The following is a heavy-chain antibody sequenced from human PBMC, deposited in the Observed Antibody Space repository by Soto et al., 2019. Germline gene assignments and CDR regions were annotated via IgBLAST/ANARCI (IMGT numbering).Heavy chain of an antibody. J-gene: IGHJ3*02. CDR2: INPSGGST. CDR1: GYTFTSYY. D-gene: IGHD3-22*01. V-gene: IGHV1-46*01. CDR3: ARYRRAAYYYDSSGSPDAFDI. Sequence: ASVKVSCKASGYTFTSYYMHWVRQAPGQGLEWMGIINPSGGSTSYAQKFQGRVTMTRDTSTSTVYMELSSLRSEDTAVYYCARYRRAAYYYDSSGSPDAFDIWGQATMVTVSS.